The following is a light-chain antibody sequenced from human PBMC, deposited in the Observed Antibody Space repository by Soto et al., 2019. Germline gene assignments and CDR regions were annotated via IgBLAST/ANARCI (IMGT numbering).Light chain of an antibody. V-gene: IGKV1-9*01. J-gene: IGKJ1*01. CDR3: QQLNSYPWT. Sequence: SQLTQSPSSLSASVGDRFTITFRASQDISSYLAWYQQEPGKAPKLLIYAASTLQSGVPSRFSGSGSGTDFTLTISTLQPEDFATYYCQQLNSYPWTFGQGTKVDI. CDR1: QDISSY. CDR2: AAS.